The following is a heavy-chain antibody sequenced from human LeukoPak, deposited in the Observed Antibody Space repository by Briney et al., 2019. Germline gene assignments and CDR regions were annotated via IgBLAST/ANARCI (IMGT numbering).Heavy chain of an antibody. CDR3: AKPSGYCSSTSCRTENDY. D-gene: IGHD2-2*01. Sequence: GGSLRLSCAPPGITFSTYAMSWVRQAPGKGLEWVSAISGSGATTYYADSVKGRFTISRDNSKNTLYLQMNSLRAEDTAVYYCAKPSGYCSSTSCRTENDYWGQGTLVTVSS. CDR1: GITFSTYA. J-gene: IGHJ4*02. V-gene: IGHV3-23*01. CDR2: ISGSGATT.